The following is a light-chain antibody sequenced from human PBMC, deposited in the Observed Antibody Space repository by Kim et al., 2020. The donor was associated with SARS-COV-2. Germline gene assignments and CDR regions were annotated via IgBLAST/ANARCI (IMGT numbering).Light chain of an antibody. CDR3: MQSMQLPYS. CDR2: EVS. CDR1: QSLRHSDGKAY. Sequence: DIVMTQTPLSLSVTPGQPASMSCKSSQSLRHSDGKAYLFWYMQKPGQPPHLLIYEVSNRFSGVPDRISGSGSGTDFTLRISRVEAEDSVVYYCMQSMQLPYSFGQGTKLEI. J-gene: IGKJ2*03. V-gene: IGKV2D-29*01.